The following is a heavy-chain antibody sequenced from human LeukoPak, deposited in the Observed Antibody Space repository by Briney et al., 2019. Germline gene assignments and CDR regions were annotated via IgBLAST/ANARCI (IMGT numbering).Heavy chain of an antibody. J-gene: IGHJ3*02. CDR1: GFTFSSYG. Sequence: GGSLRLSCAASGFTFSSYGMDWVRQAPGKGLEWVAFIRNDGKNKYYADSVKGRFTISRDNSKNTLYLQMNRLSVEDTAMFYCAKAHPSSTWYGGGPSDIWGQGTMVTVSS. D-gene: IGHD6-13*01. CDR3: AKAHPSSTWYGGGPSDI. CDR2: IRNDGKNK. V-gene: IGHV3-30*02.